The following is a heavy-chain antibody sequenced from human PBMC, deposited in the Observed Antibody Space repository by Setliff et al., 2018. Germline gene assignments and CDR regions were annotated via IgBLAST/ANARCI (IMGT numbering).Heavy chain of an antibody. CDR2: INTNTGNP. D-gene: IGHD2-15*01. CDR3: ARDNRGYAWDYYYYMDV. J-gene: IGHJ6*03. Sequence: ASVKVSCKASGYTFTSYAMNWVRQAPGQGLEWMGWINTNTGNPTYAQGLTGRFVFSLDTSVSTAYLQISSLKAEDTAVYYCARDNRGYAWDYYYYMDVWGKGTTVTVSS. CDR1: GYTFTSYA. V-gene: IGHV7-4-1*02.